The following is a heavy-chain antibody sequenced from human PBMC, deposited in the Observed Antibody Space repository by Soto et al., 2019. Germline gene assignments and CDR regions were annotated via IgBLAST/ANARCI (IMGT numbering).Heavy chain of an antibody. CDR1: GYTFTSYA. CDR2: INPRDDDT. Sequence: ASVKVSCKASGYTFTSYAMHWVRQAPGQGLEWMGWINPRDDDTKYAQKFQGWVTMTWDTSLTTAYMELSRLKSDDTAVYYCARGPNGMDVWGQGTTVTVSS. CDR3: ARGPNGMDV. J-gene: IGHJ6*02. V-gene: IGHV1-2*04.